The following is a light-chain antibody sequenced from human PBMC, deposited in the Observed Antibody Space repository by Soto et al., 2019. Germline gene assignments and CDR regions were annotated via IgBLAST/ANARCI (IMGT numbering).Light chain of an antibody. CDR2: GAS. V-gene: IGKV3-20*01. J-gene: IGKJ1*01. Sequence: EIVWTQSTGNLSLAPGERATLSCRASQSVSSSYLAWYQQKPGQAPRLLIYGASSRATGIPDRFSGSGSGTDFALTISRLEPEDFALYYCQQYGSSTLWTFGQGTKVDIK. CDR1: QSVSSSY. CDR3: QQYGSSTLWT.